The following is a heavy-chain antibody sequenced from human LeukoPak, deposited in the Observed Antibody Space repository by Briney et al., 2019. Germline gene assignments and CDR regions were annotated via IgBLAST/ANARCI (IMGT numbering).Heavy chain of an antibody. J-gene: IGHJ4*02. Sequence: GGSLRFSCAASGFTFSSYAMSWVRQAPGKGLEWVSAISGSGGSTYYADSVKGRFAISRDNSKNTLHLQMSSLRAEDTAVYYCAKDGQLAVGSDPIDYWGQGTLVTVSS. CDR3: AKDGQLAVGSDPIDY. CDR2: ISGSGGST. D-gene: IGHD6-13*01. CDR1: GFTFSSYA. V-gene: IGHV3-23*01.